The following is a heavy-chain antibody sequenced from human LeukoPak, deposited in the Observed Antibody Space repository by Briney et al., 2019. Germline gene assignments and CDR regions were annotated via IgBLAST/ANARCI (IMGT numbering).Heavy chain of an antibody. CDR3: ARDGVKWFGGYYFDY. D-gene: IGHD3-10*01. CDR1: GFTFSSYE. J-gene: IGHJ4*02. Sequence: PGGSLRLSCAASGFTFSSYEMNWVRQAPGKGLEWVSYISSSGSTIYYADSVKGRFTISRDNAKNSLYLQMNSLRAEDTAVYYCARDGVKWFGGYYFDYWGQGTLVTVSS. CDR2: ISSSGSTI. V-gene: IGHV3-48*03.